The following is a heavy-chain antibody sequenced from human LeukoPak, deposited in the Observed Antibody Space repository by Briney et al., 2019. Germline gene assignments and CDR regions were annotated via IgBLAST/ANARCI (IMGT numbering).Heavy chain of an antibody. CDR1: GFTFGDYA. Sequence: GGSLRLSCTASGFTFGDYAMSWVRQAPGKGLEWVGFIRSKAYGGTTEYAASVKGRFTISRDDSKSIAYLQMNSLKTEDTAVYYCTRGVPIQLKNLDMDVWGQGTTVTVSS. D-gene: IGHD5-18*01. CDR3: TRGVPIQLKNLDMDV. V-gene: IGHV3-49*04. CDR2: IRSKAYGGTT. J-gene: IGHJ6*02.